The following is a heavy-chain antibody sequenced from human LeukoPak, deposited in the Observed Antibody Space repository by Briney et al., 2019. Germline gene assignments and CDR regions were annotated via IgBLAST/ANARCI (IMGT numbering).Heavy chain of an antibody. CDR1: GGSFSGYY. CDR2: INHGGST. CDR3: ATIRGGSSGWYSPSFFY. Sequence: SETLSLTCAVYGGSFSGYYWGWIRQPPGKGLEWIGEINHGGSTNYNPSLKSRVTISVDTSKSQFSLKLNPVTAADTAVYYCATIRGGSSGWYSPSFFYWGQGTLVTVSS. J-gene: IGHJ4*02. V-gene: IGHV4-34*01. D-gene: IGHD6-19*01.